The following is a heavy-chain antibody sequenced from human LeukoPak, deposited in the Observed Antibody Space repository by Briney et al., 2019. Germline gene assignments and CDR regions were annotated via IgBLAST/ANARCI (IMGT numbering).Heavy chain of an antibody. CDR2: IYSSGST. D-gene: IGHD3-22*01. Sequence: PSETLSLTCTVSGGSISSYCWTWMRQPAGKGLEWIGRIYSSGSTNYNSSLKSRVSISIDMSKNQFSLKLSSVTAADTAVYYCARGRLDDNFYYFDLWGQGTLVTVSS. J-gene: IGHJ4*02. CDR1: GGSISSYC. CDR3: ARGRLDDNFYYFDL. V-gene: IGHV4-4*07.